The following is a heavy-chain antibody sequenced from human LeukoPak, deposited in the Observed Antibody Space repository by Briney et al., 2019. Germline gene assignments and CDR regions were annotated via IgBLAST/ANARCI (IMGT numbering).Heavy chain of an antibody. J-gene: IGHJ4*02. Sequence: GGSPRLSCAASGFTFSSYWMHWGRQAPGKGLVWVSRINSDGSSTSYADSVKGRFTISRDNAKNTLYLQMNSLRAEDTAVYYCARKYCSGGSCYFDYWGQGTLVTVSS. CDR2: INSDGSST. CDR3: ARKYCSGGSCYFDY. CDR1: GFTFSSYW. V-gene: IGHV3-74*01. D-gene: IGHD2-15*01.